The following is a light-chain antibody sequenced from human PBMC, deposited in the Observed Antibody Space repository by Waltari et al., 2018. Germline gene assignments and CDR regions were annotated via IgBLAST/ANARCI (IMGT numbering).Light chain of an antibody. CDR3: CFYTSRFYV. CDR2: EVT. Sequence: QSALTQPPSVSGTPGQSVPISCPGTSSDVGPQPRLSWYQQSPGSAPKLLIYEVTNRPSGVPDRFSGTKSGNTASLTISGLQAEDEADYYCCFYTSRFYVFGPGTKVTVL. V-gene: IGLV2-18*01. J-gene: IGLJ1*01. CDR1: SSDVGPQPR.